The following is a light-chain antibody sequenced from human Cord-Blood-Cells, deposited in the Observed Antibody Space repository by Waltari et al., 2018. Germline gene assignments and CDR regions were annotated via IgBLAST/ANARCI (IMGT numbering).Light chain of an antibody. Sequence: QSALTQPASVSGSPGQSLTISCTGTSSDVGGYNHDSWYQQHPGKAPKLMIYDVSNLPSGVSNRFSGSKSGNTASLTISGLQAEDETDYYCSSYTSSSTYVFGTGTKVTVL. CDR2: DVS. CDR1: SSDVGGYNH. V-gene: IGLV2-14*01. J-gene: IGLJ1*01. CDR3: SSYTSSSTYV.